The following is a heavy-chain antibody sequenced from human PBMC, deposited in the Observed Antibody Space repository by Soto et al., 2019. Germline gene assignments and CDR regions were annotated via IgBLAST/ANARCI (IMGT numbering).Heavy chain of an antibody. CDR2: ISYDGSNK. CDR1: GFTFSSYA. J-gene: IGHJ6*04. V-gene: IGHV3-30-3*01. Sequence: QVQLVESGGGVVQPGRSLRLSCAASGFTFSSYAMHWVRQAPGKGLEWVAVISYDGSNKYYADSVKGRFTISRDNSKNTLYLKIRSLKAEDTAMYYCARDSNGMDVWGEGTTVTVSS. CDR3: ARDSNGMDV.